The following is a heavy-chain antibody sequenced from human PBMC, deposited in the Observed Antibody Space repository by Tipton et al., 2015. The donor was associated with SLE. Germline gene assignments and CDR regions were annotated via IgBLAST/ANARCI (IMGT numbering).Heavy chain of an antibody. CDR2: IYHSGST. V-gene: IGHV4-38-2*02. CDR1: GYSISSGYY. D-gene: IGHD1-14*01. CDR3: ARDRKDWFDP. J-gene: IGHJ5*02. Sequence: TLSLTCTVSGYSISSGYYWGWIRQPPGKGLEWIGSIYHSGSTYYNPSLKSRVTISVDTSKNQFSLKLSSVTAADTAVYYCARDRKDWFDPWGQGTLVTASS.